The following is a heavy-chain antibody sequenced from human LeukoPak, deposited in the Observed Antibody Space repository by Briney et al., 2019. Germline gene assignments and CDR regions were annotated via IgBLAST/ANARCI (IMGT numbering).Heavy chain of an antibody. D-gene: IGHD3-22*01. Sequence: GGSLRLSCAASGFSFSTYSMNWVRQAPGKGPEWGSSISSSSGDIYYADSVKGRFTISRDHAKNSLYLQMNSLRAEDTAVYYCVREDYYDGSGFPYYYDYWGQGTLVTVSS. CDR1: GFSFSTYS. J-gene: IGHJ4*02. CDR2: ISSSSGDI. CDR3: VREDYYDGSGFPYYYDY. V-gene: IGHV3-21*01.